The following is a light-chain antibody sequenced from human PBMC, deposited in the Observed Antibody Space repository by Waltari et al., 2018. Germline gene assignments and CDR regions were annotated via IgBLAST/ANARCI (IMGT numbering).Light chain of an antibody. CDR3: QHYNSYSYT. J-gene: IGKJ2*01. V-gene: IGKV1-5*03. Sequence: DIQMTQSPSTLSASVGDRVTITCRASQSISSWLAWYQQKPGKAPKLLIYKASSLDSGVPTRFSRSGSGTEFTLTISSLQPDDLETYYCQHYNSYSYTFGQGTKLEIK. CDR1: QSISSW. CDR2: KAS.